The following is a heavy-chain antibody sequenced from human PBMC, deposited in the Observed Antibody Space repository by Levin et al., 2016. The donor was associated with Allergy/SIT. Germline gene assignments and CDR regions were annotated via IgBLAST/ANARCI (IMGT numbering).Heavy chain of an antibody. Sequence: SETLSLTCTVSGGSISGYYWSWIRQSPGKGLEFIGYLSASGAATYNTALKSRVIMSLDTSRNQFSLDLRSVTAADTAVYYCVGRRGYGYGIDYWGQGILVTVSS. V-gene: IGHV4-59*01. CDR3: VGRRGYGYGIDY. CDR1: GGSISGYY. CDR2: LSASGAA. J-gene: IGHJ4*02. D-gene: IGHD5-12*01.